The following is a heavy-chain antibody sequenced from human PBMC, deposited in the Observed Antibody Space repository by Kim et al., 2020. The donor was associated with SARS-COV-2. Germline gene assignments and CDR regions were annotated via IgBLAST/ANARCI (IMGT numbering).Heavy chain of an antibody. CDR3: SSGGRVATILHFYYYMNV. CDR2: IYYSGST. CDR1: GGSISSYY. Sequence: SETLSLTCTVSGGSISSYYWSWIRQPPGTGLEWVGYIYYSGSTNYNPSLKIQVRISVDTSKNQFSLKLSSVTVAATAVYYCSSGGRVATILHFYYYMNV. V-gene: IGHV4-59*01. D-gene: IGHD5-12*01. J-gene: IGHJ6*03.